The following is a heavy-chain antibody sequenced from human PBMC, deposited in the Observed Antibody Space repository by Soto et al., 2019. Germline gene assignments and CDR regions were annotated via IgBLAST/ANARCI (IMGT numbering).Heavy chain of an antibody. D-gene: IGHD6-13*01. CDR1: GFTFSSYG. V-gene: IGHV3-30*18. CDR2: ISYDGSNK. CDR3: AKDSGYSSSWYPDY. Sequence: GGSLRLSCAASGFTFSSYGMHWVRQAPGKGLEWVAVISYDGSNKYYADSVKGRFTISRDNSKNTLYLQMNSLRAEDTAVYYCAKDSGYSSSWYPDYWGQGTLVTVSS. J-gene: IGHJ4*02.